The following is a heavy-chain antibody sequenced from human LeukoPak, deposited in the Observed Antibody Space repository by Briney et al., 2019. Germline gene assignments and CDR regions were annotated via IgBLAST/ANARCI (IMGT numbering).Heavy chain of an antibody. D-gene: IGHD3-22*01. CDR1: GFTFSSYA. Sequence: GGSLRLSCAASGFTFSSYAMGWVRQAPGKGPEWVSSISGSGGHTYFADSVKGRFTISRDNSKNTLDLQMNSLKVEDTAVYYCAKFRYHSNDNNYLDFNYWGQGTLVTVYS. CDR2: ISGSGGHT. V-gene: IGHV3-23*01. CDR3: AKFRYHSNDNNYLDFNY. J-gene: IGHJ4*02.